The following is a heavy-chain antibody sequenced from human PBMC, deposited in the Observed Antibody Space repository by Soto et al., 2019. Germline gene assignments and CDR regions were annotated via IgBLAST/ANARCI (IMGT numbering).Heavy chain of an antibody. Sequence: PVGSLRLSCAASGFTVSSNYMSWVRQAPGKGLEWVSVIYSGGSTYYADSVKGRFTISRDNSKNTLYLQMNSLRAEDTAVYYCARDDGREYGMDVWGQGTTVTVSS. V-gene: IGHV3-53*01. CDR2: IYSGGST. D-gene: IGHD3-10*02. J-gene: IGHJ6*02. CDR1: GFTVSSNY. CDR3: ARDDGREYGMDV.